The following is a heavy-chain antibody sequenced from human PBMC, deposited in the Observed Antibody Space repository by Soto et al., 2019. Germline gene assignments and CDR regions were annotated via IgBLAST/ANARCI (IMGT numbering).Heavy chain of an antibody. Sequence: GGSLRLSCAALGFTFSSYAMSWVRQAPGKGLEWVSAISGSGGSTYYADSVKGRFTISRDNSKNTLYLQMNSLRAEDTAVYYCASPEGVDIVPTIREHYYYYYGMDVWGQGTTVTVSS. J-gene: IGHJ6*02. CDR1: GFTFSSYA. V-gene: IGHV3-23*01. CDR3: ASPEGVDIVPTIREHYYYYYGMDV. CDR2: ISGSGGST. D-gene: IGHD5-12*01.